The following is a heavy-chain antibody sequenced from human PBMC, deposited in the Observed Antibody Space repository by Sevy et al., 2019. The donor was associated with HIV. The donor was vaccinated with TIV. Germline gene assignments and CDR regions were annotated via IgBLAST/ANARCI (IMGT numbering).Heavy chain of an antibody. Sequence: GGSLRLSCVASGFTFSNYAMSWVRQAPGKGLEWVSAITDSGGDTFYRDSVKGRFTISRDKSKNTVSLQMNCLRAEDTAKYYCVREGPYGDSSFDYWGQGTLVTASS. CDR2: ITDSGGDT. CDR3: VREGPYGDSSFDY. V-gene: IGHV3-23*01. J-gene: IGHJ4*02. CDR1: GFTFSNYA. D-gene: IGHD4-17*01.